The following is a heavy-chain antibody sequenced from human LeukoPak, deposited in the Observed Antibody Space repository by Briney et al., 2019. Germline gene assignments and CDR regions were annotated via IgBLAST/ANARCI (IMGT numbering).Heavy chain of an antibody. CDR2: IYSGGST. CDR3: ARAHIAVAALDY. Sequence: GGSLRLSCVASGFTVSSNYMSWVRQAPGKGLEWVSVIYSGGSTYYADSVKGRFTISRDNSKNTLYLQMNSLRAEDTAVYYCARAHIAVAALDYWGQGTLVTVSS. CDR1: GFTVSSNY. V-gene: IGHV3-66*01. D-gene: IGHD6-19*01. J-gene: IGHJ4*02.